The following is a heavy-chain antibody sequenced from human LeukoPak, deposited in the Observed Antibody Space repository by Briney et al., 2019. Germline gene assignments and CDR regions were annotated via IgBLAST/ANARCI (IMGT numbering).Heavy chain of an antibody. Sequence: GESLQISCKGSGYSFTSYWIGWVRPLPGKGLEWMGIIYPGDSDTRYSPSFQGQVTISADKSISTAYLQWSSLKASDTAMYYCARSIQLWSLDYWGQGTLVTVSS. D-gene: IGHD5-18*01. J-gene: IGHJ4*02. V-gene: IGHV5-51*01. CDR1: GYSFTSYW. CDR3: ARSIQLWSLDY. CDR2: IYPGDSDT.